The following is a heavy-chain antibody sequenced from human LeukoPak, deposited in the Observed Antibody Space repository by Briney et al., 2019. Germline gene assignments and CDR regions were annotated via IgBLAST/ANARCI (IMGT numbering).Heavy chain of an antibody. Sequence: GASVKVSCKASGGTFSSYAISWVRQAPGQGLEWMGGIIPIFGTANYAQKFQGRDTITTDESTSTAYMELSSLRSEDTAVYYCARDFTYYDSSGYYWFDPWGQGTLVTVSS. CDR2: IIPIFGTA. V-gene: IGHV1-69*05. J-gene: IGHJ5*02. D-gene: IGHD3-22*01. CDR1: GGTFSSYA. CDR3: ARDFTYYDSSGYYWFDP.